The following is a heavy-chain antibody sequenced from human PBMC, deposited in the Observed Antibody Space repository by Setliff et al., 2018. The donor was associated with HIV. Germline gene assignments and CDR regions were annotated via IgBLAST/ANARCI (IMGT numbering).Heavy chain of an antibody. CDR3: ASPGGDSSGWTRGFDY. J-gene: IGHJ4*02. Sequence: SETLSPTCTVSGGSISSSSYYWGWIRQPPGKGLEWIGSIYYSGGTYYNPSLKSRVTISVDTSKNQFSLKLSSVTAADTAVYYCASPGGDSSGWTRGFDYWGQGTLVTVSS. D-gene: IGHD6-19*01. V-gene: IGHV4-39*01. CDR1: GGSISSSSYY. CDR2: IYYSGGT.